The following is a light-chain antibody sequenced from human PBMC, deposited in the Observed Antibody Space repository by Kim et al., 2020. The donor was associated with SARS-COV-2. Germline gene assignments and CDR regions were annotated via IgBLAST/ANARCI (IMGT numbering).Light chain of an antibody. CDR2: DAA. V-gene: IGKV3-11*01. Sequence: EILLTQSPATLSLSPGERATLSCRASQSVSRYLAWYQQKPGQAPRLLIYDAANRATGIPARFSADGSRTDFTLTISSLESEDFAVYYCQQRHSWPLTFGGGTKVDIK. CDR3: QQRHSWPLT. CDR1: QSVSRY. J-gene: IGKJ4*01.